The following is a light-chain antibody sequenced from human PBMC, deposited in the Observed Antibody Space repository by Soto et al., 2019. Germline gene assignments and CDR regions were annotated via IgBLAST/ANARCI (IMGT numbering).Light chain of an antibody. V-gene: IGLV2-14*03. Sequence: QSVLTQPASVSVSPGQSITISCTGTSSDVGGYKYVSWYQHHPGKVPQLLIYDVSNRPSGVSNRFSGSKSGNTASLTISGLQAEDEADYYCYSYTSSNTYVFGTGTKVTVL. CDR2: DVS. J-gene: IGLJ1*01. CDR1: SSDVGGYKY. CDR3: YSYTSSNTYV.